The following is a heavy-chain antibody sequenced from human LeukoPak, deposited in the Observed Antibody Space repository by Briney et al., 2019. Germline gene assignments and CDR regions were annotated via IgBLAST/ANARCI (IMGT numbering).Heavy chain of an antibody. CDR1: GFTFNRDW. Sequence: GGSLRLSCTASGFTFNRDWTAWVRQAPGKGLEWVANIKEDGSEKNYVDSVKGRFTISRDNAENSVYLQMNDLRAEDTGVYYCVSKEPSTSGWSYWGQGTLVTVSS. CDR3: VSKEPSTSGWSY. CDR2: IKEDGSEK. J-gene: IGHJ4*02. V-gene: IGHV3-7*01. D-gene: IGHD6-19*01.